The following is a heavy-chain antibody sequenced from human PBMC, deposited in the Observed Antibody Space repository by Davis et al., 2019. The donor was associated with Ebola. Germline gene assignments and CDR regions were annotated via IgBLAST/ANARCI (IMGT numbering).Heavy chain of an antibody. J-gene: IGHJ4*02. CDR1: GDSVSGNSAA. CDR2: TYYRSKWYN. Sequence: SQTLSLTCAISGDSVSGNSAAWNWIRPSPSRGLEWLGRTYYRSKWYNDYAVSVKSRITINPDTSKNQFSLQLNSVTPEDTAVYYCARDPTYSSSSNFDYWGQGTLVTVSS. CDR3: ARDPTYSSSSNFDY. D-gene: IGHD6-6*01. V-gene: IGHV6-1*01.